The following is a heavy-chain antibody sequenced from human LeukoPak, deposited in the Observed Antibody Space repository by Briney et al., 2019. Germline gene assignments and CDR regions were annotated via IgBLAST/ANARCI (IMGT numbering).Heavy chain of an antibody. Sequence: PSETLSLTCTVSGGSISSSSYYWGWIRQAPGKGLEWIGSIYYSGSTYYNPSLKSRVTISVDTSKNQFSLKLSSVTAADTAVYYCARLSLYCSGGSCYSDYWGQGTLVTVSS. CDR1: GGSISSSSYY. CDR2: IYYSGST. J-gene: IGHJ4*02. CDR3: ARLSLYCSGGSCYSDY. V-gene: IGHV4-39*01. D-gene: IGHD2-15*01.